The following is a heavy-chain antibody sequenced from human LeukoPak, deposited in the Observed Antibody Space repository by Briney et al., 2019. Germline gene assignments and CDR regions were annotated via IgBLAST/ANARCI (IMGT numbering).Heavy chain of an antibody. CDR2: ISTSGSTI. J-gene: IGHJ4*02. Sequence: GGSLRLSCAASGFTFSDYYMSWIRQAPGKGLEWVSYISTSGSTIYYADSVKGRFTISRDNSKNTVYLQMNSLRAEDTAIYYCANDLGWIQLNLGRGQGTLVTVSS. V-gene: IGHV3-11*01. CDR3: ANDLGWIQLNLG. D-gene: IGHD5-18*01. CDR1: GFTFSDYY.